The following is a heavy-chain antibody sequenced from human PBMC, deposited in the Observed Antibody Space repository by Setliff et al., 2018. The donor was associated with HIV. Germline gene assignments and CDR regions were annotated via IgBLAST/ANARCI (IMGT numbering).Heavy chain of an antibody. Sequence: PSETLSLTCAVSGGTFSLHYYTWIRQSPGKGLEWIGEINDRGTTNYNPSFKSRVTISVDTSKRQFSLRLKSVTAADTAAYYCAKDRSGRLLPQNYWYFDLWGPGTLVTVSS. CDR2: INDRGTT. CDR3: AKDRSGRLLPQNYWYFDL. V-gene: IGHV4-34*01. J-gene: IGHJ2*01. CDR1: GGTFSLHY. D-gene: IGHD3-22*01.